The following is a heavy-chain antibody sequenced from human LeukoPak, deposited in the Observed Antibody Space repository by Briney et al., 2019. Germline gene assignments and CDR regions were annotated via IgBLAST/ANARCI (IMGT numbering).Heavy chain of an antibody. CDR1: GFTVSSNY. V-gene: IGHV3-66*01. CDR3: ARDSGLDSGYVDY. D-gene: IGHD1-26*01. J-gene: IGHJ4*02. CDR2: IYSGGST. Sequence: GGSLRLSCAASGFTVSSNYMSWVRQAPGKGLEWVSVIYSGGSTYYADSVKGRFTISRDNSKNTLYLQMNSLRAEDTAVYYCARDSGLDSGYVDYWGQGTLVTVSS.